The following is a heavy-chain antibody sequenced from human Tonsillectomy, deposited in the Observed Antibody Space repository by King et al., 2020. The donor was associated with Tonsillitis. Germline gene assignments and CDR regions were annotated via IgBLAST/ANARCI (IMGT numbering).Heavy chain of an antibody. CDR3: ARGSSGWYDIKFAA. D-gene: IGHD6-19*01. CDR1: GFTFSSYA. Sequence: VQLVESGGGVVQPGRSLRLSCAASGFTFSSYAMHWVRQAPGKGLEWVAVISYDGSNKYYADSVKGRFTISRDNSKNTLYLQMNSLRVEDTAVYYCARGSSGWYDIKFAAWSQGTLVTVSS. CDR2: ISYDGSNK. V-gene: IGHV3-30*04. J-gene: IGHJ5*02.